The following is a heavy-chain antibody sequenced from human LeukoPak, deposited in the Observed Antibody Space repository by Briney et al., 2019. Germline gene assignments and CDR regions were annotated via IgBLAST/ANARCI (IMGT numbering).Heavy chain of an antibody. CDR3: AKDLKYQLLHWFDP. CDR1: RFTFSSYA. Sequence: GGSLRLSCAASRFTFSSYAMSWVRQALGKGLEWVSAISGSGGSTYYADSVKGRFTISRDNSKNTLYLQMNSLRAEDTAVCYCAKDLKYQLLHWFDPWGQGTLVTVSS. J-gene: IGHJ5*02. CDR2: ISGSGGST. V-gene: IGHV3-23*01. D-gene: IGHD2-2*01.